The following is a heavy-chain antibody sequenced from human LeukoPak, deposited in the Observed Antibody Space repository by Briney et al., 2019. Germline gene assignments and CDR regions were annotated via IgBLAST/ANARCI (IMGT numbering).Heavy chain of an antibody. CDR3: ARDSGISGWYAPPLGYFDY. V-gene: IGHV1-18*01. CDR2: ISAYNGNT. Sequence: GASVKVSCKASGYTFTSYGINWVRQAPGQGLEWMGWISAYNGNTNYAQKLQGRVTMTTDTSTSTAYMELRSLRSDDTAVYYCARDSGISGWYAPPLGYFDYWAREPCSPSPQ. D-gene: IGHD6-19*01. J-gene: IGHJ4*02. CDR1: GYTFTSYG.